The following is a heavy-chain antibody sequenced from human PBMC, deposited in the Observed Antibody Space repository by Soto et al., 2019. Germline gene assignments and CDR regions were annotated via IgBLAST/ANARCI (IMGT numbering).Heavy chain of an antibody. V-gene: IGHV3-30-3*01. J-gene: IGHJ4*02. CDR2: ISYDGSNK. Sequence: QVQLVESGGGVVQPGRSLRLSCAASGFTFSSYAMHWVRQAPGKGLEWVAVISYDGSNKYYADSVKGRFTISRDNSKNTLYRQMNSLRADDTAVYYCARGLYSSGWPFDYWSQGTLVTVSS. CDR1: GFTFSSYA. D-gene: IGHD6-19*01. CDR3: ARGLYSSGWPFDY.